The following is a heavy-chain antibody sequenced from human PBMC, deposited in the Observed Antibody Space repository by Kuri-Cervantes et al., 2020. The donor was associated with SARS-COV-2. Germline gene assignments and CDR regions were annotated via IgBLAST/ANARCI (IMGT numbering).Heavy chain of an antibody. Sequence: GESLKISCAAPGFTFRSYEMNWVRQAPGKGLEWVSYISSSGSTIYYAVSVKGRFTISRDNAKNSLYLQMNSLRAEDTAVYYCVRDGDHWNFDYWGQGTLVTVSS. CDR2: ISSSGSTI. D-gene: IGHD1-1*01. V-gene: IGHV3-48*03. J-gene: IGHJ4*02. CDR1: GFTFRSYE. CDR3: VRDGDHWNFDY.